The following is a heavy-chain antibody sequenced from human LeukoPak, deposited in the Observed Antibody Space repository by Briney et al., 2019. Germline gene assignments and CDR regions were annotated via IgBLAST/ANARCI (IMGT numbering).Heavy chain of an antibody. CDR3: ARDLEERITIFGVVPYYYYYGMDV. CDR1: GFTFSSYG. Sequence: PGGSLRLSCAASGFTFSSYGMHWVRRAPGKGLEWVAVIWYDGSNKYYADSVKGRFTISRDNSKNTLYLQMNSLRAEDTAVYYCARDLEERITIFGVVPYYYYYGMDVWGQGTTVTVSS. D-gene: IGHD3-3*01. J-gene: IGHJ6*02. V-gene: IGHV3-33*01. CDR2: IWYDGSNK.